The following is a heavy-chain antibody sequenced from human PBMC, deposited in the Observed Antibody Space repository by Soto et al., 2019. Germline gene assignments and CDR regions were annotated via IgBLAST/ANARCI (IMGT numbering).Heavy chain of an antibody. CDR3: ARDSHCGGDCYTFDY. Sequence: SETLSLTCTVSGGSISSGGYYWSWIRQHPGKGLEWIGYIYYSGSTYYNPSLKSRVTISVDTSKNQFSLKLSSVTAADTAVYYCARDSHCGGDCYTFDYWGQGTLVTVSS. V-gene: IGHV4-31*03. J-gene: IGHJ4*02. D-gene: IGHD2-21*02. CDR2: IYYSGST. CDR1: GGSISSGGYY.